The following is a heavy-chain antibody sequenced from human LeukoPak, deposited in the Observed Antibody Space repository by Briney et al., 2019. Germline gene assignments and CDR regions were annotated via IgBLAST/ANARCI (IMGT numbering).Heavy chain of an antibody. D-gene: IGHD5-24*01. V-gene: IGHV4-34*01. Sequence: PSETLSLTCAVFGGSLSGYYWSWVRQPPGKGLEWIGESHPSGSTYFNPSLGSRVTISLDTSKNQVSLNLSAVTAADTAVYHCGRGTDAHKLGNIWGQGTLVTVSS. CDR2: SHPSGST. CDR1: GGSLSGYY. J-gene: IGHJ4*02. CDR3: GRGTDAHKLGNI.